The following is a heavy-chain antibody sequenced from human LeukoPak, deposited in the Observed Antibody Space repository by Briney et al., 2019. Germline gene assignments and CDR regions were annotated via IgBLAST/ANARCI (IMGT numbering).Heavy chain of an antibody. CDR1: GYTFTGYY. D-gene: IGHD1-26*01. CDR2: INPNSGGT. CDR3: ARAGYSRFVDDLDY. Sequence: GAPVKVSCKASGYTFTGYYMHWVRQAPGQGLEWMGRINPNSGGTNYARKFQGRVTMTRDTSISTAYMELKTLRSDDTAVYFCARAGYSRFVDDLDYWGQGTLVTVSS. V-gene: IGHV1-2*06. J-gene: IGHJ4*02.